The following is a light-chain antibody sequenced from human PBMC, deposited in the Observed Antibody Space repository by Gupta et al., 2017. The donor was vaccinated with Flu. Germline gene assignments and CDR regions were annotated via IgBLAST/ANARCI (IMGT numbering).Light chain of an antibody. CDR1: QSVRTK. CDR3: QQYSNCPRT. V-gene: IGKV3-15*01. CDR2: GAS. J-gene: IGKJ1*01. Sequence: VMTPSPVTLSVSIGDRATLSCRASQSVRTKIVWYQQKPGQAPRLFIYGASTRATGVPYRISGSGSGTDFTLTISSLQSEDVAVYYCQQYSNCPRTFGQGTKVESK.